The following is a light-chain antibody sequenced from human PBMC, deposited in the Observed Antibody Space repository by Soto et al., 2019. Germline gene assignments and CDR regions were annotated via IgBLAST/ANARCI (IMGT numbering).Light chain of an antibody. V-gene: IGLV2-23*01. CDR1: SSDVGSYNL. Sequence: QSALTQPASVSLSPGQSVTISCTGTSSDVGSYNLVSWYQQHPGKAPKVVIYEDTKRPSGVSDHFSGSKSGNTASLTISGLQADDEADYYCSSYAGSSTLVFGGGT. J-gene: IGLJ3*02. CDR3: SSYAGSSTLV. CDR2: EDT.